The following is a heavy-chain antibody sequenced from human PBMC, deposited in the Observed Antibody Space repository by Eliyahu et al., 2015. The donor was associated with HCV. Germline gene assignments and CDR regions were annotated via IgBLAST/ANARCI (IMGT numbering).Heavy chain of an antibody. V-gene: IGHV4-34*01. Sequence: VHGGPCSAYSWSWIRQPPGKGLEWIGEITHSGSTNYKPSLKRRVTISMDTSKNQFSLKVNSVTAADTAVYYCAVVPAAVGSFYNWFDPWGQGTLVTVSS. J-gene: IGHJ5*02. CDR1: GGPCSAYS. CDR3: AVVPAAVGSFYNWFDP. D-gene: IGHD2-2*01. CDR2: ITHSGST.